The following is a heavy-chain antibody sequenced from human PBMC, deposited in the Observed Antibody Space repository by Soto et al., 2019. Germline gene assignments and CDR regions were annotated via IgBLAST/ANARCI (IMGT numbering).Heavy chain of an antibody. D-gene: IGHD1-26*01. CDR1: GGSISSSSYY. CDR2: IYYSGST. V-gene: IGHV4-39*01. CDR3: ARPLVGYGGPFDY. Sequence: SETLSLTCTVSGGSISSSSYYWGWIRQPPGKGLEWIGSIYYSGSTYYNPSLKSRVTISVDTSKNQFSLKLSSVTAADTAVYYCARPLVGYGGPFDYWGQGTLVTVSS. J-gene: IGHJ4*02.